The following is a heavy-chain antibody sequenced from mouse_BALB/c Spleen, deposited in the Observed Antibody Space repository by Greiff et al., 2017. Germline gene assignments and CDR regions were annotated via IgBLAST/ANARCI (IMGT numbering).Heavy chain of an antibody. Sequence: EVKLMESGPELVKPGASVKISCKASGYSFTGYFMNWVKQSHGKSLEWIGRINPYNGDTFYNQKFKGKATLTVDKSSSTAHMELLSLTSEDSAVDYCGGGTEYYFDYWGQGTTLTVSS. D-gene: IGHD3-3*01. J-gene: IGHJ2*01. CDR3: GGGTEYYFDY. CDR2: INPYNGDT. V-gene: IGHV1-37*01. CDR1: GYSFTGYF.